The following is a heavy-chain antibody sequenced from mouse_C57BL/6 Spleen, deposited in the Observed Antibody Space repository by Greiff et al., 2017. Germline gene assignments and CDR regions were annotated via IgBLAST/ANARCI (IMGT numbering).Heavy chain of an antibody. CDR3: TGSGHEDY. CDR1: GFTFSNYW. CDR2: IRLKSDNYAT. J-gene: IGHJ2*01. V-gene: IGHV6-3*01. D-gene: IGHD6-1*01. Sequence: EVKVEESGGGLVQPGGSMKLSCVASGFTFSNYWMNWVRQSPEKGLEWVAQIRLKSDNYATHYAESVKGRFTISRDDSKSSVYLQMNNLRAEDTGIYYCTGSGHEDYWGQGTTLTVSS.